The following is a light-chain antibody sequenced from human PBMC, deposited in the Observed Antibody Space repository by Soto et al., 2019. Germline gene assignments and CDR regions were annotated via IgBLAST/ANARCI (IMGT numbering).Light chain of an antibody. CDR1: SNDVGGYNF. V-gene: IGLV2-11*01. CDR3: SSYAGSYTLV. Sequence: QSALTQPRSVSGSPGQSVTISCTGPSNDVGGYNFVSWYQQHPGKVPKLFIYDVSRRPSGVPDRFSGSKSGNTASLTISGLQAEDEADYYCSSYAGSYTLVFGGGTQLTVL. CDR2: DVS. J-gene: IGLJ2*01.